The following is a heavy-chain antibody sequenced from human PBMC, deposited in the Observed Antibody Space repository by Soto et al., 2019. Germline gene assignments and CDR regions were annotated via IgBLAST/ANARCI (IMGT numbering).Heavy chain of an antibody. D-gene: IGHD4-17*01. CDR3: ARIGLTTALL. Sequence: PSETLSLTCTVSGGSSNSGDYYWSWIRQPPGKGLEWIGYIYYSGSTYYNPPLRSRVTISIDTSKNHFFLNLSSVTAADTAVYYCARIGLTTALLWGQGTLVTISS. V-gene: IGHV4-30-4*01. J-gene: IGHJ4*02. CDR1: GGSSNSGDYY. CDR2: IYYSGST.